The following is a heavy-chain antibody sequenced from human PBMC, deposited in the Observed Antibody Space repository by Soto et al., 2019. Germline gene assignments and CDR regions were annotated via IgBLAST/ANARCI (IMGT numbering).Heavy chain of an antibody. Sequence: QLQLQESGPGLVKPSETLSLTCTVSGGSISSSSYYWGWIRQPPGKGLEWIGSIYYSGSTYYNPSRKSRVTISVDTSKNQFSLKRSSVTAADTAVYYCATLWFGEGNYWGQGTLVTVSS. J-gene: IGHJ4*02. CDR2: IYYSGST. CDR3: ATLWFGEGNY. CDR1: GGSISSSSYY. V-gene: IGHV4-39*01. D-gene: IGHD3-10*01.